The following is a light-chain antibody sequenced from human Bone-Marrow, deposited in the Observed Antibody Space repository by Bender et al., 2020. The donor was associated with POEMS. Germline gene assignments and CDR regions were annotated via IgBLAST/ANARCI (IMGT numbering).Light chain of an antibody. CDR3: CSYVDGGTFV. CDR1: TSDLGSYSL. V-gene: IGLV2-23*02. J-gene: IGLJ2*01. Sequence: QSALTQPVSVSGSPGQSIAISCTGTTSDLGSYSLVSWYQQFPGKAPKLLIHEVTKRPSGVSYRFSGSKSGNTASLTISGLQGEDEADYYCCSYVDGGTFVFGGGTKLTVL. CDR2: EVT.